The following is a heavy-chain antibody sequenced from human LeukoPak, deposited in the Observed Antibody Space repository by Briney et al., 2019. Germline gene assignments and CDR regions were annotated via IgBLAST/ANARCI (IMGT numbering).Heavy chain of an antibody. CDR2: IYTSGST. J-gene: IGHJ4*02. V-gene: IGHV4-61*02. Sequence: PSETLSLTCTVSGGSISSGSYYWSWIRQPAGKGLEWIGRIYTSGSTNYHPSLKSRVTISVDTSKNQFSLKLSSVTAADTAVYYCVRGYCSGGSCYSLYFDYWGQGTLVTVSS. CDR3: VRGYCSGGSCYSLYFDY. D-gene: IGHD2-15*01. CDR1: GGSISSGSYY.